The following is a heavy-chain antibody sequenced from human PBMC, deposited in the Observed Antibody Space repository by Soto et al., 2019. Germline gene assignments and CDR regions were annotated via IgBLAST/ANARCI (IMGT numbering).Heavy chain of an antibody. CDR3: ARSSGYYSSYGY. V-gene: IGHV4-59*01. CDR2: IYYSGST. Sequence: SETLSLTCTVSGGSISSYYWSWIRQPPGKGLEWIGYIYYSGSTNYNPSLKSRVTISVDTSKNQFSLKLSSVTAADTAVYYCARSSGYYSSYGYWGQGTLVTVSS. J-gene: IGHJ4*02. D-gene: IGHD3-22*01. CDR1: GGSISSYY.